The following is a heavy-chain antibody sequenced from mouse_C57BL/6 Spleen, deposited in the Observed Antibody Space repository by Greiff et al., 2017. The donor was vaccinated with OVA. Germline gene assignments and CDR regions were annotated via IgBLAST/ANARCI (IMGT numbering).Heavy chain of an antibody. V-gene: IGHV1-9*01. D-gene: IGHD2-1*01. J-gene: IGHJ2*01. CDR2: ILPGSGST. CDR1: GYTFTGYW. Sequence: VQLQQSGAELMKPGASVTLSCKATGYTFTGYWIEWVKQRPGHGLEWIGEILPGSGSTNYNEKFKGKATFTADTSSSTAYMQLSSLTTADSAIDDCARMTPYGNYGALDDWGKGTTLTVSS. CDR3: ARMTPYGNYGALDD.